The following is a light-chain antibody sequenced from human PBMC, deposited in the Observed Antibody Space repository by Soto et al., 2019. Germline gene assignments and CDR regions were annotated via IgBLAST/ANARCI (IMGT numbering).Light chain of an antibody. CDR1: QSINSW. CDR3: QQYTSYSS. J-gene: IGKJ1*01. Sequence: DIQMTQSPSTLSASVGDRVTITCRDSQSINSWLAWYQQKPGRATKLLIYKASSLESGVTSRFSGSGSGTEFTITISSLQPDDFATYYCQQYTSYSSFGQGTKVEIK. CDR2: KAS. V-gene: IGKV1-5*03.